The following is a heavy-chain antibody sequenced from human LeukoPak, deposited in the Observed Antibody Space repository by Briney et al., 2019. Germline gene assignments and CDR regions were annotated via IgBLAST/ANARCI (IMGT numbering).Heavy chain of an antibody. V-gene: IGHV3-66*02. Sequence: GGSLRLSCAASGFTVSSNYMSWVRQAPGKGLEWVSVIYSGGNTYYADSVKGRFTISRDNSKNTLYLQMNSLRAEDTAVYYCAKETGSGSYCDYWGQGTLVTVSS. CDR2: IYSGGNT. D-gene: IGHD3-10*01. CDR3: AKETGSGSYCDY. J-gene: IGHJ4*02. CDR1: GFTVSSNY.